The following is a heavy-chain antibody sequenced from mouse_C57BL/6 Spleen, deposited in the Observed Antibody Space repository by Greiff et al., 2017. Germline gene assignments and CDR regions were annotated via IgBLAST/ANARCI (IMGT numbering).Heavy chain of an antibody. CDR3: TTGSYYYGSSYGYFDV. CDR1: GFNIKDDY. CDR2: IDPENGDT. V-gene: IGHV14-4*01. Sequence: EVQLQESGAELVRPGASVKLSCTASGFNIKDDYMHWVKQRPEQGLEWIGWIDPENGDTEYASKFQGKATITADTSSNTAYLQLSSLTSEDTAVYYCTTGSYYYGSSYGYFDVWGTGTTVTVSS. J-gene: IGHJ1*03. D-gene: IGHD1-1*01.